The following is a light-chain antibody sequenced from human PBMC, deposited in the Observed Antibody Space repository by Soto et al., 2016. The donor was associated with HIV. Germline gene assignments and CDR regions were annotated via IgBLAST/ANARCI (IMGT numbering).Light chain of an antibody. V-gene: IGLV3-25*03. Sequence: SYELTQSPSVSVSPGPDGQDHLLWRCIGKRICLLVPAEAQARAPVLVIYKDSERPSGIPERFSGSSSGTTVTLTISGAQAEDEADYYCQSTDSRDTSMVFGGGTKLTVL. CDR2: KDS. J-gene: IGLJ2*01. CDR3: QSTDSRDTSMV. CDR1: IGKRI.